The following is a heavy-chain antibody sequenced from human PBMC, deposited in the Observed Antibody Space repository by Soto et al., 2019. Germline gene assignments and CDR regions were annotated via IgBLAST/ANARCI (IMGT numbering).Heavy chain of an antibody. D-gene: IGHD6-13*01. J-gene: IGHJ6*03. CDR2: FDPEDGET. Sequence: ASVKVSCKVSGYTLTELSMHWVRQAPGKGLEWMGGFDPEDGETIYAQKFQGRVTMTEDTSTDTAYMELSSLRSEDTAVYYCATEGIAAAGTFSYYYYMDVWGKGTTVTSP. V-gene: IGHV1-24*01. CDR1: GYTLTELS. CDR3: ATEGIAAAGTFSYYYYMDV.